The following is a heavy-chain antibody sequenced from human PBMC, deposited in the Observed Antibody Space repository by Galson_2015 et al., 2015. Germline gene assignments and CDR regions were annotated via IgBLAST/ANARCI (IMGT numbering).Heavy chain of an antibody. CDR2: INAGNGNT. V-gene: IGHV1-3*01. D-gene: IGHD6-19*01. J-gene: IGHJ2*01. CDR3: ARERSSGWYFWYFDL. CDR1: GYTFTSYA. Sequence: SVKVSCKASGYTFTSYAMHWVRQAPGQRLEWMGWINAGNGNTKYSQKFQGRVTITRDTSASTAYMELSSLRSEDTAVYYCARERSSGWYFWYFDLWGRGTLVTVSS.